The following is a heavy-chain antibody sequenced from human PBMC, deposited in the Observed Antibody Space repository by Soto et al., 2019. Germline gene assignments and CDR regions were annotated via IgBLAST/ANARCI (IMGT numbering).Heavy chain of an antibody. Sequence: SVKLSCKACGGSFSSSTISWVRQAPEQGLEWMGRIIPILGIANYAQKFQGRVTITADKSTSTAYMELTSLRSEDTAVYYCARGPYCSGGSCYQYFDYWGQGTLVTVS. D-gene: IGHD2-15*01. CDR1: GGSFSSST. CDR3: ARGPYCSGGSCYQYFDY. J-gene: IGHJ4*02. V-gene: IGHV1-69*02. CDR2: IIPILGIA.